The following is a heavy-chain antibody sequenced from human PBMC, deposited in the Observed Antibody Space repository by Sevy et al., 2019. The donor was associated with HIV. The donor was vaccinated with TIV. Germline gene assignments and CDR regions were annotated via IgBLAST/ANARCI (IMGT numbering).Heavy chain of an antibody. J-gene: IGHJ4*02. Sequence: GGSLRLSCVASEFTFSDYWMSWVRQAPGKGLEWVANIKQDGSQKYYIDSVKGRFTISRDNAKNSVYLQMNSLRDDDEAVYYCARKVGDYWGQGTLVTVSS. V-gene: IGHV3-7*02. CDR2: IKQDGSQK. D-gene: IGHD1-26*01. CDR1: EFTFSDYW. CDR3: ARKVGDY.